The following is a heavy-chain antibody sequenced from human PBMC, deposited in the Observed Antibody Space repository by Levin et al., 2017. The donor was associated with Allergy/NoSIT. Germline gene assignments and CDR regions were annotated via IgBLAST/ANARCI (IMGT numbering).Heavy chain of an antibody. V-gene: IGHV5-51*01. CDR1: GYLFTSYW. CDR2: IYPGDSDT. J-gene: IGHJ4*02. Sequence: GGSLRLSCKGSGYLFTSYWIAWVRQMPGKGLEWMGIIYPGDSDTRYSPSFQGQVAISADKSISTAYLQWSSLKASDTAMHYCAITYYCSGNLGDYYFDYWGQGTQLTVSS. D-gene: IGHD3-10*01. CDR3: AITYYCSGNLGDYYFDY.